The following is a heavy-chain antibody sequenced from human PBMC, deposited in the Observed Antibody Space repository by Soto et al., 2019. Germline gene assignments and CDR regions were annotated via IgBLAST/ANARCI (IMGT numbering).Heavy chain of an antibody. V-gene: IGHV4-31*03. CDR3: ARVNCTNGVCSWGNWFDP. Sequence: SETLSLTCTVSGGSISSGGYYWSWIRQHPGKGLEWIGYIYYSGSTYYNPSLKSRVTISVDTSKNQFSLKLSSVTAADTAVYYCARVNCTNGVCSWGNWFDPWGQGTLVTVSS. D-gene: IGHD2-8*01. CDR2: IYYSGST. J-gene: IGHJ5*02. CDR1: GGSISSGGYY.